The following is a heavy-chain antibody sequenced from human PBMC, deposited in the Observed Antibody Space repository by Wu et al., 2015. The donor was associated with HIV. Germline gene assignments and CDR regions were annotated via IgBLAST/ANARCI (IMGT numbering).Heavy chain of an antibody. D-gene: IGHD2-15*01. J-gene: IGHJ4*02. V-gene: IGHV1-8*01. CDR3: ARVVKYCSGGSCYPDY. Sequence: QVQLVQSGAEVKKPGASVKVSCKASGYTVTNYDINWVRQVTGQGLEWMGWMNPNSGKTGYAQKFQGRVTMTRNTSISTAYMELSSLRSEDTAVYYCARVVKYCSGGSCYPDYWGQGTLVTV. CDR1: GYTVTNYD. CDR2: MNPNSGKT.